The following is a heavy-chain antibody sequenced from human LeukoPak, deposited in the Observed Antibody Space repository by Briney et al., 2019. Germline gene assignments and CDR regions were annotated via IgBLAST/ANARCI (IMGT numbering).Heavy chain of an antibody. CDR3: ARGGVGGLELLGDYFDY. CDR1: GYTLTGYY. V-gene: IGHV1-2*02. Sequence: ASVKVSCKASGYTLTGYYMHWVRQAPGQGLEWMGWINPNSGGTNYAQKFQGRVTMTRDTSISTAYMVLSRLRSDDTAVYYCARGGVGGLELLGDYFDYWGQGTLVTVSS. CDR2: INPNSGGT. J-gene: IGHJ4*02. D-gene: IGHD1-7*01.